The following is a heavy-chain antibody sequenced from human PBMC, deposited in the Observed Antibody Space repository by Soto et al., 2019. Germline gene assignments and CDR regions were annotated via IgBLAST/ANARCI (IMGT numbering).Heavy chain of an antibody. V-gene: IGHV3-23*01. D-gene: IGHD2-2*01. CDR3: AKGSADRIVVVPAAPGKKRAYYYYYMDV. CDR2: ISGSGGST. CDR1: GFTFSSYA. J-gene: IGHJ6*03. Sequence: GGSLRLSCAASGFTFSSYAMSWVRQAPGRGLEWVSAISGSGGSTYYADSVKGRFTISRDNSKNTLYLQMNSLRAEDTAVYYCAKGSADRIVVVPAAPGKKRAYYYYYMDVWGKGTTVTVSS.